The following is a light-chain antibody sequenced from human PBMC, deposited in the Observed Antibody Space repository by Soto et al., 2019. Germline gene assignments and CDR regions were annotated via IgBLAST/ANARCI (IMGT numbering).Light chain of an antibody. V-gene: IGKV2-28*01. Sequence: DIVMTQSPLSLPVTPGEPASISCRSSQSLLHSNGYNYLDWYLQKPGQSPQLLIYLGSNRASGVPDRFRGSGSGTKYTLKISRVEAEDVGFYYCMQDLQTPQTFGQGTKLEIK. CDR2: LGS. CDR3: MQDLQTPQT. CDR1: QSLLHSNGYNY. J-gene: IGKJ2*01.